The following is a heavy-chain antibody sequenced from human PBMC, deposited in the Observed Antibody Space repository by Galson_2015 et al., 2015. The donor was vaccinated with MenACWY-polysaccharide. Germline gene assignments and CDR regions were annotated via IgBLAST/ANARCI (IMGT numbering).Heavy chain of an antibody. V-gene: IGHV3-7*01. Sequence: SLRLSCAASGFTFSTYWMSWVRQAPGKGLEWVANIKPDGSDKYYVDSVKGRFTISRDNAKNSLYLQMKGLRAEDTAIFFCARATYNGGWYPDYFDYWGQGALVTVSS. CDR1: GFTFSTYW. CDR2: IKPDGSDK. CDR3: ARATYNGGWYPDYFDY. J-gene: IGHJ4*02. D-gene: IGHD6-19*01.